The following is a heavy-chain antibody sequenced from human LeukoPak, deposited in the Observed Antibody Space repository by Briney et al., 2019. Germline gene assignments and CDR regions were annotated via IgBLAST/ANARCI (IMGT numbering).Heavy chain of an antibody. D-gene: IGHD2-15*01. J-gene: IGHJ6*03. CDR2: IYHSGST. CDR3: ARGLCSGGSCYYYYYYMDV. CDR1: GGSISSSSYY. Sequence: PSETLSLTCTVSGGSISSSSYYWGWIRQPPGKGLEWIGYIYHSGSTYYNPSLKSRVTISVDRSKNQFSLKLSSVTAADTAVYYCARGLCSGGSCYYYYYYMDVWGKGTTVTVSS. V-gene: IGHV4-30-2*01.